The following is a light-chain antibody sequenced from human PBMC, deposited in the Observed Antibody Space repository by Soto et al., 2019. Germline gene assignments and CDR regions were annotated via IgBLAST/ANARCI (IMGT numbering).Light chain of an antibody. V-gene: IGKV1-17*01. Sequence: DIQMTQSPSSLSASVGDRVTITCRASQSIRNDLGWYQQKSGKAPKRLIYAASTLQTGLPSRFSGSGSGREFTLTISSLQPEDFATYYCLHQNSYLALSFGGGTKVE. CDR2: AAS. CDR3: LHQNSYLALS. J-gene: IGKJ4*01. CDR1: QSIRND.